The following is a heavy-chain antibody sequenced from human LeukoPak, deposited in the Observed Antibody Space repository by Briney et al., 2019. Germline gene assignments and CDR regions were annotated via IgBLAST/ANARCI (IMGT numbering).Heavy chain of an antibody. CDR2: ISGSGGST. D-gene: IGHD2-2*01. CDR3: AKDNILPTAKTTLDY. V-gene: IGHV3-23*01. CDR1: GFTFSSYA. Sequence: PGGSLRLSCAASGFTFSSYAMSWVRRAPGKGLEWVSAISGSGGSTYYADSVKGRFTISRDNSKNTLYLQMNSLRAEDTAVYYCAKDNILPTAKTTLDYWGQGTLVTVSS. J-gene: IGHJ4*02.